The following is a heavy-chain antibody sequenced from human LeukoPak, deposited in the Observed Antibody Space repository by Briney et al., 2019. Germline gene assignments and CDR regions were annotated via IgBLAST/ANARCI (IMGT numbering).Heavy chain of an antibody. CDR3: ARLVGAAIADY. CDR2: MNPNSGNT. Sequence: ASAKVSCKASGYTFTSYEINWGRQATGQGLEWRGWMNPNSGNTGYAQKFQGRVTMTRNTSISTAYMELSSLRSEDTAVYYCARLVGAAIADYWGQGTLVTVSS. J-gene: IGHJ4*02. V-gene: IGHV1-8*01. D-gene: IGHD1-26*01. CDR1: GYTFTSYE.